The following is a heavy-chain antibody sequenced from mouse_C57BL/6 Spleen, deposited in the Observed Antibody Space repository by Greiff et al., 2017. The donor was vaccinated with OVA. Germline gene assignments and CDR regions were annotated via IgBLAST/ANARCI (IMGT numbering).Heavy chain of an antibody. CDR1: GYTFTSYW. J-gene: IGHJ2*01. Sequence: QVQLQQPGAELVKPGASVKLSCKASGYTFTSYWMQWVKQRPGQGLEWIGEIDPSDSYTNYNQKFKGKATLTVDTSSSTAYMQLSSLTSEDSAVYYCARDYAPGPHFDYWGQGTTLTVSS. CDR3: ARDYAPGPHFDY. CDR2: IDPSDSYT. D-gene: IGHD1-1*01. V-gene: IGHV1-50*01.